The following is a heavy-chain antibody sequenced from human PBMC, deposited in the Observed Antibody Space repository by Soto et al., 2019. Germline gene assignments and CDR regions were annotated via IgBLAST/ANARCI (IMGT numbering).Heavy chain of an antibody. CDR1: GGTSSIYA. Sequence: QVQLVQSGAEVKKPGSSVRVSCKASGGTSSIYAFSWVRQAPGQGLEWMGGIIPFFGTTNYAQKFQGRITITADESTRTAYMEVSSLRSDDTAVYYCARDQVPRLRLDQSNPFYYYGMDVWGEGTTVTVSS. CDR3: ARDQVPRLRLDQSNPFYYYGMDV. CDR2: IIPFFGTT. D-gene: IGHD3-16*01. J-gene: IGHJ6*04. V-gene: IGHV1-69*12.